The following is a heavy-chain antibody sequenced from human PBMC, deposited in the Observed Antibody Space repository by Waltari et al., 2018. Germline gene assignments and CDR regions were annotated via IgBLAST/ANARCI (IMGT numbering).Heavy chain of an antibody. CDR1: GFTFSSYG. CDR3: ARKQQLADAFDI. Sequence: EVQLVESGGGLVQPGGSLRPPCAASGFTFSSYGMSWVREAPGKGVGWVANIKQDGSEKYYVDSVKGRFTISRDNAKNSLYLQMNSLRAEDTAVYYCARKQQLADAFDIWGQGTMVTVSS. D-gene: IGHD6-13*01. V-gene: IGHV3-7*01. CDR2: IKQDGSEK. J-gene: IGHJ3*02.